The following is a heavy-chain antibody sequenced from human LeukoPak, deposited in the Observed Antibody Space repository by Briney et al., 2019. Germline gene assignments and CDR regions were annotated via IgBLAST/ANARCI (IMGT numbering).Heavy chain of an antibody. Sequence: PSETLSLTCTVSGGSISSYYWSWIRQPPGKGLEWIGYIYYSGSTNYNPPLKSRVTISVDTSKNQFSLKLSSVTAADTAVYYCARHGYGGKLDYWGQGTLVTVSS. V-gene: IGHV4-59*08. CDR1: GGSISSYY. CDR2: IYYSGST. CDR3: ARHGYGGKLDY. D-gene: IGHD4-23*01. J-gene: IGHJ4*02.